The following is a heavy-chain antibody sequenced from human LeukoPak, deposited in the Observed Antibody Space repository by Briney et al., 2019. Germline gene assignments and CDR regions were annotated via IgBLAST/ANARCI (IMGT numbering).Heavy chain of an antibody. V-gene: IGHV3-15*01. CDR1: GFTFSNSW. CDR2: IKRDIDGGTT. CDR3: TTDLPRSTSCSHDY. D-gene: IGHD2/OR15-2a*01. Sequence: PGGSLGLSCAASGFTFSNSWMLWVRQAPGRGLEWVGRIKRDIDGGTTDYAAPVKGRFTITRDDSENTLYLQMNSLKTEDTAVYYCTTDLPRSTSCSHDYWGQGTQVTVSS. J-gene: IGHJ4*02.